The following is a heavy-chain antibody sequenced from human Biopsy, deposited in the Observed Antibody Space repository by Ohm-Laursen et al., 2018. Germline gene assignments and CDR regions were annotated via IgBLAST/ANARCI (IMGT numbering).Heavy chain of an antibody. CDR1: GFTFSTHW. CDR2: IKKDGSEK. V-gene: IGHV3-7*01. J-gene: IGHJ4*02. D-gene: IGHD3-22*01. Sequence: SLRLSCSASGFTFSTHWMSWVRQAPGKGLEWVATIKKDGSEKYYVDSVKGRFTISRDNSKSSLSLQMNSLRGEDTAVYYCARAPFGSGSYSEFDYWGQGSLVTDSS. CDR3: ARAPFGSGSYSEFDY.